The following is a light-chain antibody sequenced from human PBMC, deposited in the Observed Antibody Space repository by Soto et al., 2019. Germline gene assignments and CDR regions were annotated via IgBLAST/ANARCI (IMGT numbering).Light chain of an antibody. V-gene: IGLV1-40*01. J-gene: IGLJ3*02. CDR2: DNS. CDR3: QSFDVSLSGGDWV. CDR1: SSNIGAGYD. Sequence: QSVLTQPPSVSGAPGQRVTISCTGSSSNIGAGYDVHWYQQLPGTVPKLLIYDNSNRPSGVPDRFSGSNSGTSTSLAIAGPQVEDEADDYCQSFDVSLSGGDWVFGAGTKLTVL.